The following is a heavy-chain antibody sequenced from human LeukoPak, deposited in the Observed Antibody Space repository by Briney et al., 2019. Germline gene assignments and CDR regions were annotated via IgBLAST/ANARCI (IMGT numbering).Heavy chain of an antibody. CDR1: GFTFSSYS. J-gene: IGHJ4*02. Sequence: GGSLRLSCAASGFTFSSYSMNWVRQAPGKGLEWVSYISSSSSTIYYADSVKGRFTISRDNSKNTLYLQMNSLRAEDTAVYYCARDRRYYYDSSTQMDYWGQGTLVTVSS. D-gene: IGHD3-22*01. V-gene: IGHV3-48*01. CDR2: ISSSSSTI. CDR3: ARDRRYYYDSSTQMDY.